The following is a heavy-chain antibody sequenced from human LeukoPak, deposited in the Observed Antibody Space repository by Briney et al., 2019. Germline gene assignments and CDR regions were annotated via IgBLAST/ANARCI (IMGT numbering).Heavy chain of an antibody. Sequence: SETLSLTCTVSGGSISSYYWSWIRQPPGKGLEWIGYIYYSGSTNYNPSLKSRVTISVDTSKNQFSLKLSSVTAADTAVYYCAREGIAVAGPYFDYWGQGTLVTVSS. CDR3: AREGIAVAGPYFDY. CDR1: GGSISSYY. V-gene: IGHV4-59*12. D-gene: IGHD6-19*01. CDR2: IYYSGST. J-gene: IGHJ4*02.